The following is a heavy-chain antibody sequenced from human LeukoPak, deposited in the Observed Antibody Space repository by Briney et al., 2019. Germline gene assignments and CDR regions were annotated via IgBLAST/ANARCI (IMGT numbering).Heavy chain of an antibody. J-gene: IGHJ4*02. CDR2: ISSSNSYI. CDR3: ARGNDYYDSSGYYY. V-gene: IGHV3-21*01. CDR1: GFIFSGYS. Sequence: GGSLRLSCAASGFIFSGYSMNWVRRAPGKGLEWDSFISSSNSYIYYADSVKGRFAISRDNAKNSLHLQMNSLRAEDTAVYYCARGNDYYDSSGYYYWGQGTLVTVSS. D-gene: IGHD3-22*01.